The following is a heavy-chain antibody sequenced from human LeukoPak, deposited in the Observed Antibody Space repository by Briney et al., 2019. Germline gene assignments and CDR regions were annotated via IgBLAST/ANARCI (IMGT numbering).Heavy chain of an antibody. J-gene: IGHJ4*02. V-gene: IGHV3-48*01. CDR2: IGTSSSI. CDR1: GFTFSSYN. CDR3: ASAEYSSGWYGYFDY. D-gene: IGHD6-19*01. Sequence: HPGGSLRFSCAASGFTFSSYNMNWVRQAPGKGLEWVSYIGTSSSIYYADSVKGRFTISRDNAKNSLYLQMDSLRAEDTAVYYCASAEYSSGWYGYFDYWGQGTLVTVSS.